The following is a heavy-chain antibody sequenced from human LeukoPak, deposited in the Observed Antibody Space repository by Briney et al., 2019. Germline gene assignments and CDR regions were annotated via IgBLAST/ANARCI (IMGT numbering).Heavy chain of an antibody. CDR2: IYHSGST. Sequence: SETLSLTCTVSGYSISSGYCWGWIRQPPGKGLEWIGSIYHSGSTYYNPSLKSRVTTSVDTSKNQFSLKLSSVTAADTAVYYCARARGSYSFDYWGQGTLVTVSS. CDR3: ARARGSYSFDY. CDR1: GYSISSGYC. J-gene: IGHJ4*02. V-gene: IGHV4-38-2*02. D-gene: IGHD1-26*01.